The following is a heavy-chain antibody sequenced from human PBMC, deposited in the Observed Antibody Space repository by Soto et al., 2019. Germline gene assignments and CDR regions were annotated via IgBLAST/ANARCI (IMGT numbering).Heavy chain of an antibody. V-gene: IGHV3-7*05. CDR1: QFIFRDYC. CDR2: INQHGEEK. J-gene: IGHJ4*02. D-gene: IGHD2-8*02. CDR3: ARDGVGPGLYFDF. Sequence: GGSLRLSCASSQFIFRDYCMNWVRQAPGKGLEWVASINQHGEEKKYVDSVAGRFTITRDNAMTTVYLQMASLRAEDTAVYYCARDGVGPGLYFDFWGQGALVTVSS.